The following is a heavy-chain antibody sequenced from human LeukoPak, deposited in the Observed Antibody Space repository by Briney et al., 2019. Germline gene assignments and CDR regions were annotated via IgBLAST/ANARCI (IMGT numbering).Heavy chain of an antibody. Sequence: GGSLRLSCAASGFTFSSYGMHWVRQAPGKGLEWVAFIRCDGSNKYYADSVKGRFTISRDNSKNTLYLQMNSLRAEDTAVYYCAKNLRLESYYYYYMDVWGKGTTVTVSS. CDR2: IRCDGSNK. V-gene: IGHV3-30*02. J-gene: IGHJ6*03. CDR1: GFTFSSYG. D-gene: IGHD3-3*01. CDR3: AKNLRLESYYYYYMDV.